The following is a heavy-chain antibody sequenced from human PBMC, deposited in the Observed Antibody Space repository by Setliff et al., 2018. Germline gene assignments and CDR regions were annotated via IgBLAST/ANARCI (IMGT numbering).Heavy chain of an antibody. CDR2: ISAYNGNT. V-gene: IGHV1-18*01. D-gene: IGHD6-19*01. J-gene: IGHJ5*02. CDR3: ARVAGRGGFDP. CDR1: GYTFTSYG. Sequence: ASVKVSCKASGYTFTSYGISWVRQAPGQGLEWMGWISAYNGNTKYSQKFQGRVTVTRDTSASTAYMELSSLRSEDTAVYYCARVAGRGGFDPWGQGTLVTVSS.